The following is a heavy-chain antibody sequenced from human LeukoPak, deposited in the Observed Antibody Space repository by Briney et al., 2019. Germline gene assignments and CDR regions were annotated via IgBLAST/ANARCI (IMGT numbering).Heavy chain of an antibody. CDR2: INREGSEK. V-gene: IGHV3-7*01. J-gene: IGHJ4*02. CDR1: GFAFSDYW. CDR3: ARVGTWELQRVFDF. D-gene: IGHD1-26*01. Sequence: GGSLRLSCATFGFAFSDYWMTWVRQVPGKGLEWVANINREGSEKYYVDSVKGRFTISRDNAKNSVDLQMDSLRVEDTAVYYCARVGTWELQRVFDFWGQGTLVTVSS.